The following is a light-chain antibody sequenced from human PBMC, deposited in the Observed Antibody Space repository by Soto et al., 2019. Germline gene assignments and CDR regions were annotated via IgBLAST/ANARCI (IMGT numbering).Light chain of an antibody. CDR1: QTLNSGY. Sequence: EIALTQSPGTLSLSPGERATLSCRASQTLNSGYLAWYQQNPGQAPRLLIYGASNRATGIPDRFSGSGSGTDFTLTISRLEPEDSAVYYCQHYGSAPYTFGQGTKLDIK. J-gene: IGKJ2*01. CDR2: GAS. CDR3: QHYGSAPYT. V-gene: IGKV3-20*01.